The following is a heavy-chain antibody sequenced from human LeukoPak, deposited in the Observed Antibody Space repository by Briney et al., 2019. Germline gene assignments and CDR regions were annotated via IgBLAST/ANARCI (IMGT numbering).Heavy chain of an antibody. CDR1: GFTFSSYG. CDR3: ARDGSLSDSSGYYYADRYFQH. Sequence: LVESGGGVVQPGGSLRLSCAASGFTFSSYGMHWVRQAPGKGLEWVAFIRYDGSNKYYADSVKGRFTISRDNSKNTLYLQMNSLRAEDTAVYYCARDGSLSDSSGYYYADRYFQHWGQGTLVTVSS. D-gene: IGHD3-22*01. J-gene: IGHJ1*01. CDR2: IRYDGSNK. V-gene: IGHV3-30*02.